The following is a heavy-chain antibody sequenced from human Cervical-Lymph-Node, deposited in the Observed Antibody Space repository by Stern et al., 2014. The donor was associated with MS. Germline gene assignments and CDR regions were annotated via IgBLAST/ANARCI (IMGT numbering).Heavy chain of an antibody. CDR2: VRPVLSTI. CDR1: GGTSNSHG. V-gene: IGHV1-69*01. CDR3: ARRGSARRGSGWLDP. J-gene: IGHJ5*02. D-gene: IGHD3-10*01. Sequence: VPLVESGAEVKKPGSSVKVSCKASGGTSNSHGISWGRQRPGQGLEWKGGVRPVLSTIDYAQKFHGRVTITADESTSTTYMELSSLRSEDTAVYYCARRGSARRGSGWLDPWGQGTLVTVSS.